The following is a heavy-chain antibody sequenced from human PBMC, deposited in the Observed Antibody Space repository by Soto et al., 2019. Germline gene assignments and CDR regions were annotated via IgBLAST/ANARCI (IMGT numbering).Heavy chain of an antibody. CDR2: SSGTGGST. J-gene: IGHJ4*02. CDR1: GFTFGNYA. D-gene: IGHD2-15*01. CDR3: AKSGAGVVEEATAFDS. Sequence: EVQLLESGGGLVQPGGSLRLSCAASGFTFGNYAMTWVRQAPGKGLEWVSASSGTGGSTYHADSVKGRFTISRDNSKNTLYLQMNSLRAEDTAVYYCAKSGAGVVEEATAFDSWGQGTLVTVSS. V-gene: IGHV3-23*01.